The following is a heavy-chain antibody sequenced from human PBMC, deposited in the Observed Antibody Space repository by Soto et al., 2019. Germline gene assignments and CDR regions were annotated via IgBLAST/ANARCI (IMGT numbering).Heavy chain of an antibody. J-gene: IGHJ4*02. Sequence: GASVKVSCKASGYTFTSYAMHWVRQAPGQRLEWMGWINAGNGNTKYSQKFQGRVTITRDTSASTAYMELSSLRSEDTAVYHCARDYYDSSGYPQLTFDYWGQGTLVTVSS. D-gene: IGHD3-22*01. CDR1: GYTFTSYA. CDR3: ARDYYDSSGYPQLTFDY. V-gene: IGHV1-3*01. CDR2: INAGNGNT.